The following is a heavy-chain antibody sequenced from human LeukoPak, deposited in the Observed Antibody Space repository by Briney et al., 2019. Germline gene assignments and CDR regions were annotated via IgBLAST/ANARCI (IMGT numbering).Heavy chain of an antibody. V-gene: IGHV3-21*01. Sequence: GGSLRLSFSASGFTFSSYSMTWVRQAPGKGLEWVSSISSSSSYIYYADSVKGRFTMSRDHAKNSLYLQMNSLRAEDTAVYYCARDLRSYGFREDDAFDIWGQGTMVTVSS. J-gene: IGHJ3*02. CDR1: GFTFSSYS. CDR2: ISSSSSYI. D-gene: IGHD5-18*01. CDR3: ARDLRSYGFREDDAFDI.